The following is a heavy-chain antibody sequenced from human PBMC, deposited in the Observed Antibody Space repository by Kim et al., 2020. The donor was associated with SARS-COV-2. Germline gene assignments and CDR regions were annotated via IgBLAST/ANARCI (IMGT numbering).Heavy chain of an antibody. J-gene: IGHJ3*02. CDR2: TA. CDR3: ARRIADAFDI. Sequence: TANYEPKCQGRVTTTADKSTSTAYMELVSMGSEDTAVYYCARRIADAFDIWGQGTMVTVSS. D-gene: IGHD3-16*02. V-gene: IGHV1-69*06.